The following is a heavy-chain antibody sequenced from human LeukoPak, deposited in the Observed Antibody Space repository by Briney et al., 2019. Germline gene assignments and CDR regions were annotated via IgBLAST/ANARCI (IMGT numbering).Heavy chain of an antibody. Sequence: PSETLSLTCAVYGGSFSGYYWTWIRQPPGKGLEWIGEINHSGSNNYSPSLKSRVTISVDTSKNQFSLKLTSVTAADTAVYYCARGRGDYYPDSGQGTLVTVFS. J-gene: IGHJ4*02. D-gene: IGHD3-10*01. V-gene: IGHV4-34*01. CDR3: ARGRGDYYPD. CDR1: GGSFSGYY. CDR2: INHSGSN.